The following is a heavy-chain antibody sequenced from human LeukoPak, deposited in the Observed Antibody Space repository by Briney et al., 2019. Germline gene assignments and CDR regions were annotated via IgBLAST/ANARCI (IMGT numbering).Heavy chain of an antibody. CDR3: ARGRAQWELLDYYFDY. V-gene: IGHV1-69*13. Sequence: GASVKVSCKASGGTFSSYAISWVRQAPGQGLEWVGGIIPIFGTANYAQKFQGRVTITADESTSTAYMELSSLRSEDTAVYYCARGRAQWELLDYYFDYWGQGTLVTVSS. J-gene: IGHJ4*02. D-gene: IGHD1-26*01. CDR2: IIPIFGTA. CDR1: GGTFSSYA.